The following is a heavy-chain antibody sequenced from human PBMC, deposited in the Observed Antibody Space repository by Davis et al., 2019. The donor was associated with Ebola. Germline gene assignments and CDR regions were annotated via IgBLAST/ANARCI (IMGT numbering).Heavy chain of an antibody. Sequence: PGGSLRLSCAASGFTFSSYAMSWVRQAPGKGLEWVSAISGSGGSTYYADSVKGRFTISRDNSKNTLYLQMNSLRAEDTAVYYCAKIAGTGNYYYYGMDVWGQGTTVTVSS. CDR1: GFTFSSYA. D-gene: IGHD1-1*01. CDR3: AKIAGTGNYYYYGMDV. V-gene: IGHV3-23*01. J-gene: IGHJ6*02. CDR2: ISGSGGST.